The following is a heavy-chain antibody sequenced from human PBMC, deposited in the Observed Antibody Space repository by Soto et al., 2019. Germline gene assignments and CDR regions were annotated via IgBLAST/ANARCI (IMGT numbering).Heavy chain of an antibody. V-gene: IGHV4-59*08. CDR2: IYYSGST. Sequence: TSETLSLTCTVSGGSISSYYWSWIRQPPGKGLEWIVYIYYSGSTNYNPSLKSRVTISVDTSKNQFSLKLSSVTAADTAVYYCARGWSTMVRGVSLNWFDPWGQGTLVTSPQ. D-gene: IGHD3-10*01. CDR1: GGSISSYY. J-gene: IGHJ5*02. CDR3: ARGWSTMVRGVSLNWFDP.